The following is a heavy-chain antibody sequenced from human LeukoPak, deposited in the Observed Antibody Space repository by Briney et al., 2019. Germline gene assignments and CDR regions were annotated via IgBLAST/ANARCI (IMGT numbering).Heavy chain of an antibody. Sequence: GSLRLSCAASGFTFSSYWMSWVRQAPGKGLEWVANIKQDGSEKYYVDSVKGRFTISRDNAKNSLYLQMNSLRAEDTAVYYCARAGGYDYVWGSYRYNNYYYYMDVWGKGTTVTVSS. D-gene: IGHD3-16*02. J-gene: IGHJ6*03. CDR1: GFTFSSYW. CDR2: IKQDGSEK. V-gene: IGHV3-7*01. CDR3: ARAGGYDYVWGSYRYNNYYYYMDV.